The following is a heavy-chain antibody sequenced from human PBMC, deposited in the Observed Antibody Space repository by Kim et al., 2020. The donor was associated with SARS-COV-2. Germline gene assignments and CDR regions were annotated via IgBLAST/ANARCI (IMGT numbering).Heavy chain of an antibody. CDR2: ITTDGGST. CDR1: GFTFSAYA. Sequence: GGSLRLSCSASGFTFSAYAMHWVRQAPGKGLEYVSTITTDGGSTYYADSVKGRFSISRDNSKNTLYLEMSSLRAEDTAVYYCVRRHYSGSGINGGIDHWGQGTLVTVSS. CDR3: VRRHYSGSGINGGIDH. D-gene: IGHD3-10*01. V-gene: IGHV3-64D*06. J-gene: IGHJ4*02.